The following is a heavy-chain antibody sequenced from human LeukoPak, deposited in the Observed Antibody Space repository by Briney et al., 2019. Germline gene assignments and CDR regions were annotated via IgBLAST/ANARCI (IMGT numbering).Heavy chain of an antibody. CDR2: VKSDGTFT. CDR1: GFTFSSHC. J-gene: IGHJ4*02. D-gene: IGHD5-24*01. Sequence: GRTLRLFCAASGFTFSSHCMHWVPEAPGKGLVWVSRVKSDGTFTNYAHCVYGRFTISRDNAKHTLYLHMHSLRAEDTAVYYCVGDGDDFNFDYWGQGNLVTVFS. CDR3: VGDGDDFNFDY. V-gene: IGHV3-74*01.